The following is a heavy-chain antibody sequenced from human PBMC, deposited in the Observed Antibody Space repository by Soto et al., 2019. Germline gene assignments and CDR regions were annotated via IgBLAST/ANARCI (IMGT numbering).Heavy chain of an antibody. CDR2: SYCSEST. V-gene: IGHV4-31*03. CDR1: GGSISSVDYY. CDR3: SRKGRIAADGSFDY. D-gene: IGHD6-13*01. J-gene: IGHJ4*02. Sequence: SETLSLTRTVSGGSISSVDYYWNWLRQVPGRGLEWFRYSYCSESTYYNPSLKRRVAMSVNTSQNQFSFKLRSVYAADTDIYYCSRKGRIAADGSFDYWGQGTLVTVSS.